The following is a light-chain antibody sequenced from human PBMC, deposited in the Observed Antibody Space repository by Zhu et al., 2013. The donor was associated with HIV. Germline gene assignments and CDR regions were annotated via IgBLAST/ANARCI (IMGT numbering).Light chain of an antibody. V-gene: IGLV1-40*01. J-gene: IGLJ3*02. CDR2: GNS. CDR1: RSNIGAGYD. CDR3: QTYDRDLSSWV. Sequence: QSVLTQPPSVSGAPGQRVTISCTGSRSNIGAGYDVHWYQQLPGTAPKLLIYGNSNRPSGVPDRVSGSKSGTSASLAITGLRAEDEADYYCQTYDRDLSSWVFGGGTELTVL.